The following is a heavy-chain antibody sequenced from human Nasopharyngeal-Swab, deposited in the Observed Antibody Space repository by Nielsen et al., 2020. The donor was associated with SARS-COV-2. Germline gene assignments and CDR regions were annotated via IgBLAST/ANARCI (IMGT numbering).Heavy chain of an antibody. J-gene: IGHJ4*02. Sequence: WRRHAAGQGLEWMGGIIPIFGTANYAQKFQGRVTITADESTSTAYMELSSLRSEDTAVYYCANILTGYYGSVGFDYWGQGTLVTVSS. CDR2: IIPIFGTA. V-gene: IGHV1-69*01. CDR3: ANILTGYYGSVGFDY. D-gene: IGHD3-9*01.